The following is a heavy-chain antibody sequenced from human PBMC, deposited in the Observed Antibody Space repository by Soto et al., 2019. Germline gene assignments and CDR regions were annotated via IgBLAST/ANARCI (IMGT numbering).Heavy chain of an antibody. Sequence: SVKVSCKASGGTFSSYAISWVRQAPGQGLEWMGGIIPIFGTANYAQKFQGRVTITADESTSTAYMELSSLRSEDTAVYYCATEYYYGSGSYFDYWGQGTLVTVSS. CDR1: GGTFSSYA. D-gene: IGHD3-10*01. CDR3: ATEYYYGSGSYFDY. J-gene: IGHJ4*02. V-gene: IGHV1-69*13. CDR2: IIPIFGTA.